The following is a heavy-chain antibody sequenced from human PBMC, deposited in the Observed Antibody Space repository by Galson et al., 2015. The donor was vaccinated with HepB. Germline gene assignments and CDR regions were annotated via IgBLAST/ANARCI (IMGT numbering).Heavy chain of an antibody. CDR2: IYSGGST. D-gene: IGHD3-22*01. J-gene: IGHJ4*02. CDR1: GFTVSSNY. V-gene: IGHV3-53*04. Sequence: SLRLSCAASGFTVSSNYMTWVRQAPGKGLEWVSVIYSGGSTSYADSVKGRFTISRHNSKNTLYLQMNSLRAEDTAVYYCARGSGYPRVFFDYWGQGTLVTVSS. CDR3: ARGSGYPRVFFDY.